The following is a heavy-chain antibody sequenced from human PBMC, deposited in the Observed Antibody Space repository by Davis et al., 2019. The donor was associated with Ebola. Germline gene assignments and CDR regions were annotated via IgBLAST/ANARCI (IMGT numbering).Heavy chain of an antibody. D-gene: IGHD1-1*01. Sequence: GGSLRLSCAASGFAFDDYAMHWVRNVPGKGLEWVSGISWNGDILEYADSVKGRFTISRDNSKNTLYLQMNSLRAEDTAVYYCAKPNWADAFDIWGQGTMVTVSS. V-gene: IGHV3-9*01. CDR2: ISWNGDIL. J-gene: IGHJ3*02. CDR3: AKPNWADAFDI. CDR1: GFAFDDYA.